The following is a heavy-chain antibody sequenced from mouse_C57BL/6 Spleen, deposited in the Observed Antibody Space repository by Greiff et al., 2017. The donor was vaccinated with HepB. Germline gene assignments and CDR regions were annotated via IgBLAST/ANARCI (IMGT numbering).Heavy chain of an antibody. CDR3: ARFGLADSNWYFDV. D-gene: IGHD2-13*01. CDR1: GYAFSSYW. Sequence: QVQLQQSGAELVKPGASVKISCKASGYAFSSYWMNWVKQRPGKGLEWIGQIYPGDGDTNYNGKFKGKATLTADKSSSTAYMQLSSLTSEDSAVYFCARFGLADSNWYFDVWGTGTTVTVSS. J-gene: IGHJ1*03. V-gene: IGHV1-80*01. CDR2: IYPGDGDT.